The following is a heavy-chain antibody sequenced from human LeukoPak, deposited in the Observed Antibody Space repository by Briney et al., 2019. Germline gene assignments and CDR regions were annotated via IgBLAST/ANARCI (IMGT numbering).Heavy chain of an antibody. D-gene: IGHD3-10*01. CDR2: ISSSSSYI. V-gene: IGHV3-21*01. CDR1: GFTFSSYS. CDR3: AREVPFYYYGMDV. Sequence: PGGSLRLSCAASGFTFSSYSMNWVRKAPGKGLDWVSSISSSSSYIYYADSVKGRFTISRDNAKNSLYLQMNSLRAEDTAVYYCAREVPFYYYGMDVWGQGTTVTVSS. J-gene: IGHJ6*02.